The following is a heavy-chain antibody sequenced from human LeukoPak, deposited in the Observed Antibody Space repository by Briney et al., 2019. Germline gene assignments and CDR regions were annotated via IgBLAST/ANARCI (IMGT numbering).Heavy chain of an antibody. Sequence: PGGSLRLSCAASGFTFDDYAMHWVRQAPGKGLEWVSGISWNSGSIGYADSVKGRFTISRDNAKNTLYLQMNSLRAEDSAVYYCARDNAPQTYSSGWYDSWGQGALVTVSS. CDR3: ARDNAPQTYSSGWYDS. CDR2: ISWNSGSI. V-gene: IGHV3-9*01. D-gene: IGHD6-19*01. CDR1: GFTFDDYA. J-gene: IGHJ5*01.